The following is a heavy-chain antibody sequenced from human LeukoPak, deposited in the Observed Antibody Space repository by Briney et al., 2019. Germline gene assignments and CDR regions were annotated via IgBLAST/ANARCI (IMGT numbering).Heavy chain of an antibody. J-gene: IGHJ5*02. V-gene: IGHV3-53*01. CDR2: FYRDGNT. D-gene: IGHD5-24*01. CDR1: GFTFSSYA. Sequence: GGSLRLSCAASGFTFSSYAMSWVRQAPGKGLEWLSVFYRDGNTYYADSVKGRFTISRDNSKNTVYLQMNTLRVEDTAVYYCARGDGYNFWSSWGQGTLVTVSS. CDR3: ARGDGYNFWSS.